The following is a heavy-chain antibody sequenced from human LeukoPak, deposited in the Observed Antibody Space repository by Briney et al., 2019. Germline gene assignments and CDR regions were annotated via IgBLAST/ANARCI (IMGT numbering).Heavy chain of an antibody. D-gene: IGHD3-3*01. CDR3: ARGAYDFWSGYRFDY. CDR2: ISAYNGNT. Sequence: GXSVKVSCKASGYTFTSYGISWVRQAPGQGLEWMGWISAYNGNTNYAQKLQGRVTMTTDTSTSTAYMELRSLRSDDTAVYYCARGAYDFWSGYRFDYWGQGTLVTVSS. V-gene: IGHV1-18*01. J-gene: IGHJ4*02. CDR1: GYTFTSYG.